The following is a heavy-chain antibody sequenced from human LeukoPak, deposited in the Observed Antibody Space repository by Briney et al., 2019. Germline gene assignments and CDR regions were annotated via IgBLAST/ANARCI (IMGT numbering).Heavy chain of an antibody. Sequence: PGGSLRLSCAASGFTVSSNYMSWVRQAPGKGLEWVSAISGSGGSTYYADSVKGRFTISRDNSKNTLYLQMNSLRAEDTAVYYCASVEYYYDSSGYYQYPQHWGQGTLVTVSS. CDR3: ASVEYYYDSSGYYQYPQH. D-gene: IGHD3-22*01. CDR2: ISGSGGST. CDR1: GFTVSSNY. V-gene: IGHV3-23*01. J-gene: IGHJ1*01.